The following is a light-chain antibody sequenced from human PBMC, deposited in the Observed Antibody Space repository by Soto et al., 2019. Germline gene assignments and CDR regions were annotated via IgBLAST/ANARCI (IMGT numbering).Light chain of an antibody. CDR1: IIDVGGYNF. V-gene: IGLV2-14*03. CDR3: SSFTGSNYV. Sequence: QSALTQPASVSGSPGQPITISCPGTIIDVGGYNFVSWYQQYPGKAPKLMICDVSNRPSGVSNRFSGSKSGNTASLTISGLQAEDEADYYCSSFTGSNYVFGTGTKLTVL. CDR2: DVS. J-gene: IGLJ1*01.